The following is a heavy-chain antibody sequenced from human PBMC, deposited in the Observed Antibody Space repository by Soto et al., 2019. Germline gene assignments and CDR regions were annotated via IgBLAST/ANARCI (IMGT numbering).Heavy chain of an antibody. CDR2: VKQDGSEK. CDR1: GFTFSSYW. V-gene: IGHV3-7*01. Sequence: EVQLVESGGGLVQPGGSLRLSCAASGFTFSSYWMSWVRQAPGKGLEWVAKVKQDGSEKYYVDSVKGRFTISRDNGKNSLYLQMSNLGAEDTDVYYCARDYGNNPGTYWGQGTLVTVSS. J-gene: IGHJ4*02. D-gene: IGHD4-17*01. CDR3: ARDYGNNPGTY.